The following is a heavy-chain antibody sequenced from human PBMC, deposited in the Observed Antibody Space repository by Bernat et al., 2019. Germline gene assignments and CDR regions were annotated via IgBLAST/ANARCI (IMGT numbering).Heavy chain of an antibody. Sequence: QLQLQESGPGLVKPSETLSLTCTVSGGSISSSSYYWGWIRQPPGKGLEWIGSIYYSGSTYYNPSLKSRVTISVDTAKNQFSLKLSSVTAADTAVYYCATLPAPFSVSYSPDYWGQGTLVTVSS. D-gene: IGHD1-26*01. CDR1: GGSISSSSYY. J-gene: IGHJ4*02. CDR2: IYYSGST. CDR3: ATLPAPFSVSYSPDY. V-gene: IGHV4-39*01.